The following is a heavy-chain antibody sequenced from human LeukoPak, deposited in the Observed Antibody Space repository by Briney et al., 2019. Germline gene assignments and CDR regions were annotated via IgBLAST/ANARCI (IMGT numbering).Heavy chain of an antibody. D-gene: IGHD4-17*01. CDR1: GGSISSYY. CDR2: IYYSGST. CDR3: ARDGATVTTLRGAFDI. V-gene: IGHV4-59*01. Sequence: PSETLSLTCTASGGSISSYYWSWIRQPPGKGLEWIGYIYYSGSTNYNPSLKSRVTISVDTSKNQFSLKLSSVTAADTAVYYCARDGATVTTLRGAFDIWGQGTMVTVSS. J-gene: IGHJ3*02.